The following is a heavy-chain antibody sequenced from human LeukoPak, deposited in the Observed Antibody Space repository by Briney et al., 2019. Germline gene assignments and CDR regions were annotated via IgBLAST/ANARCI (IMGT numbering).Heavy chain of an antibody. CDR1: GYTFTSYG. Sequence: GASVKVSCKASGYTFTSYGISWVRQAPGQGLEWMGWISAYNGNTNYAQKLQGRVTMTTDTSTSTAYMELRSLRSDDTAVYYCARAIAVAGRLEFGYWGQGTLVTVSS. CDR2: ISAYNGNT. CDR3: ARAIAVAGRLEFGY. D-gene: IGHD6-19*01. J-gene: IGHJ4*02. V-gene: IGHV1-18*01.